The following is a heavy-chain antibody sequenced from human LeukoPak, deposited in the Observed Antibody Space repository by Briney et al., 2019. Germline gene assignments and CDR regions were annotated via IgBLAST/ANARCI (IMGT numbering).Heavy chain of an antibody. D-gene: IGHD3-3*01. V-gene: IGHV4-34*01. CDR1: GGSFSGYY. CDR2: INHSGST. CDR3: ARGNYHYDFWSGYYTP. Sequence: SETLSLTCAVYGGSFSGYYWSWIRQPPGKGLEWIGEINHSGSTNYNPSLKSRVTIPVDTSKNQFSLKLSSVTAADTAVYYCARGNYHYDFWSGYYTPWGQGTLVTVSS. J-gene: IGHJ5*02.